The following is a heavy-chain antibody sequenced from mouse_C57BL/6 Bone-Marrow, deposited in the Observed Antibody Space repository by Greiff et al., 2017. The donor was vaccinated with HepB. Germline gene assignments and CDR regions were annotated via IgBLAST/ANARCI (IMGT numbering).Heavy chain of an antibody. CDR1: GFNIKDDY. CDR3: TELGRVDY. J-gene: IGHJ2*01. Sequence: VQLQQSGAELVRPGASVKLSCTASGFNIKDDYMHWVKQRPEQGLEWIGWIDPENGDTEYASKFQGKATITADTSSNTAYLQLSSLTSEDTAVYYCTELGRVDYWGQGTTLTVSS. CDR2: IDPENGDT. V-gene: IGHV14-4*01. D-gene: IGHD4-1*01.